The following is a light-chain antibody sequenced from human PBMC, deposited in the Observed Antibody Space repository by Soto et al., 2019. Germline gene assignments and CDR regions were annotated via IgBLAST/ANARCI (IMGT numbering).Light chain of an antibody. CDR1: SSNIGAGYD. V-gene: IGLV1-40*01. Sequence: QSVLTQPPSVSGAPGQRGTISCTGSSSNIGAGYDVHWYQQLPGTAPKLLIYGNSNRPSGVPDRFSGSKSGTSASLAITGLQAEDEADYYCQSYDSSLSGSVVFGGGTKLTV. J-gene: IGLJ2*01. CDR3: QSYDSSLSGSVV. CDR2: GNS.